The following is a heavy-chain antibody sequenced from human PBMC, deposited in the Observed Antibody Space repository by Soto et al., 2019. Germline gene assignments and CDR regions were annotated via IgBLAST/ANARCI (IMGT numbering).Heavy chain of an antibody. CDR2: IWYDGSNK. D-gene: IGHD3-3*01. Sequence: GGSLRLSCAASGFTFSSYGMHWVRQAPGKGLEWVAVIWYDGSNKYYADSVKGRFTISRDNSKNTLYLQMNSLRAEDTAVYYCARAYYDFWSGWYYYYGMDVWGQGTTVTSP. V-gene: IGHV3-33*01. CDR3: ARAYYDFWSGWYYYYGMDV. J-gene: IGHJ6*02. CDR1: GFTFSSYG.